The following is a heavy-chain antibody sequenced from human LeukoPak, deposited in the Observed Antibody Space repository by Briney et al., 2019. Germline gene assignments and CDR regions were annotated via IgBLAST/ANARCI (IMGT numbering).Heavy chain of an antibody. Sequence: TPSETLSLTCAVYGGSFSGYYWSWIRQPPGKGLEWIGEINHSGSTNYNPSLKSRVTISVDTSKNQFSLKLSSVTAADTAVYYCARGRNYDILTGPGAYYYMDVRGKGTTVTVSS. CDR2: INHSGST. D-gene: IGHD3-9*01. V-gene: IGHV4-34*01. CDR3: ARGRNYDILTGPGAYYYMDV. J-gene: IGHJ6*03. CDR1: GGSFSGYY.